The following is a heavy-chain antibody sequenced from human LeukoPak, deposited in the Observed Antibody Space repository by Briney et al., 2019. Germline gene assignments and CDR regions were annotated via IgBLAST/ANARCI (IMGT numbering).Heavy chain of an antibody. CDR3: AKDFVPIAVAVGGGAYFDY. J-gene: IGHJ4*02. CDR2: ISGSGGST. D-gene: IGHD6-19*01. V-gene: IGHV3-23*01. CDR1: GFTFSSYG. Sequence: GGSLRLSCAASGFTFSSYGMSWVRQAPGKGLEWVSAISGSGGSTYYADSVKGRFTISRDNSKNTLYLQMNSLRAEDTAVYYCAKDFVPIAVAVGGGAYFDYWGQGTLVTVSS.